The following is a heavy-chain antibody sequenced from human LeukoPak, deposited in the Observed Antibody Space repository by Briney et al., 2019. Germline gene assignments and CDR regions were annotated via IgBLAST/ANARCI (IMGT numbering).Heavy chain of an antibody. Sequence: PGGSLRLSCAASGFTFSTYAMSWVRQAPGKGLECVSALSGNGNTIYYADSVKGRFTISRDNSKNTLSLQMNSLRAEDTAVYYCAGRVYYGSGSPYGMDVWGQGTTVTVSS. D-gene: IGHD3-10*01. CDR2: LSGNGNTI. V-gene: IGHV3-23*01. J-gene: IGHJ6*02. CDR1: GFTFSTYA. CDR3: AGRVYYGSGSPYGMDV.